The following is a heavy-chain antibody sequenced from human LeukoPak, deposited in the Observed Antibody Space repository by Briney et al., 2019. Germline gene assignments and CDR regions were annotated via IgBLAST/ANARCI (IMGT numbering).Heavy chain of an antibody. CDR2: IYHSGST. CDR1: GGSISSGGYY. V-gene: IGHV4-30-2*01. J-gene: IGHJ4*02. Sequence: SETLSLTCTVSGGSISSGGYYWSWIRQPPGKGLEWIGYIYHSGSTYYNPSLKSRVTISVDRSKNQFSLKLSSVTAADTAVYYCARGSISADYWGQGTLVTVSS. D-gene: IGHD6-13*01. CDR3: ARGSISADY.